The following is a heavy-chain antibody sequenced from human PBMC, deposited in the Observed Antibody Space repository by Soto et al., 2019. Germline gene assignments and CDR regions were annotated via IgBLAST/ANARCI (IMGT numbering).Heavy chain of an antibody. CDR2: ISGSGDNT. V-gene: IGHV3-23*01. D-gene: IGHD3-16*01. CDR1: GFTFSTYA. CDR3: AKDGGGGLPAYFDS. Sequence: EVQLLESGGGLVQPGGSLRLSCAASGFTFSTYAMTWVRQAPGKGLEWVSGISGSGDNTYYADSVRGRFTISRDNSKSELYLKMNRRRAEDTAVYYCAKDGGGGLPAYFDSWGQGPLVPVSS. J-gene: IGHJ4*02.